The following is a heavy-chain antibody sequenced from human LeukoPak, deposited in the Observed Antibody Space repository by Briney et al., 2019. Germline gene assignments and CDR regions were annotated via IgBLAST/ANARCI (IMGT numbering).Heavy chain of an antibody. Sequence: GRSLRLSCAASGFTFSSYAMHWVRQAPGKGLEWVAVISYDGSNKYYADSVKGRFTISRDNSKNTLYLQMNSLRAEDTAVYYCARGPLYSSSWSLLGFDYWGQGTLVTVS. D-gene: IGHD6-13*01. CDR1: GFTFSSYA. CDR3: ARGPLYSSSWSLLGFDY. CDR2: ISYDGSNK. J-gene: IGHJ4*02. V-gene: IGHV3-30-3*01.